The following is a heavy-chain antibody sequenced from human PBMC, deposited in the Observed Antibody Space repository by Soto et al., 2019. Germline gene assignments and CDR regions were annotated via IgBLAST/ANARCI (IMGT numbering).Heavy chain of an antibody. CDR3: ARGFLSWASSSWSPGWFDP. CDR1: GYNFTTYY. V-gene: IGHV1-46*01. Sequence: ASVKVSCKASGYNFTTYYIHWVRQAPGQGLEWMGVINPGGGSTNYAQKFKGRVTMTTDTSTSTAYMELRSLRSDDTAVYYCARGFLSWASSSWSPGWFDPWGQGTLVTVSS. J-gene: IGHJ5*02. CDR2: INPGGGST. D-gene: IGHD6-13*01.